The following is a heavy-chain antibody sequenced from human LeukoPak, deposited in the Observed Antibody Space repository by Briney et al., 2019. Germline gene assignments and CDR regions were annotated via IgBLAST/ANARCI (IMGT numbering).Heavy chain of an antibody. J-gene: IGHJ4*02. CDR2: IYYSGST. CDR3: ARDLWQQGYYFDY. V-gene: IGHV4-39*07. CDR1: GGSISSSSYY. Sequence: PSETLSLTCTVSGGSISSSSYYWGWIRQPPGKGLEWIGSIYYSGSTYYNPSLKSRVTISVDTSKNQFSLKLSSVTAADTAVYYCARDLWQQGYYFDYWGQGTLVTVSS. D-gene: IGHD2-21*01.